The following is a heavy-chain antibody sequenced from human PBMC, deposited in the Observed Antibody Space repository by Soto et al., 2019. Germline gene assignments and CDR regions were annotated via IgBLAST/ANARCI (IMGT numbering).Heavy chain of an antibody. CDR2: INSDGRST. V-gene: IGHV3-74*01. Sequence: GGSLRLSCAASGFTFSSYWMHWVRQAPGKGRVWVSHINSDGRSTSYADSVKGRFTISRDNAKNTLYLQMNSLRAEDTDVYYCARERYSGSSLGAFDIWGQGTMVTVSS. D-gene: IGHD1-26*01. CDR3: ARERYSGSSLGAFDI. J-gene: IGHJ3*02. CDR1: GFTFSSYW.